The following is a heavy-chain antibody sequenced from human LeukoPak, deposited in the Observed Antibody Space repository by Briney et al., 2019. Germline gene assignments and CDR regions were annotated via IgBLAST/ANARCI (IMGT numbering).Heavy chain of an antibody. CDR3: ARDRRYCSSTSCPPIDY. Sequence: ASVKVSCKASGYTFTAYYMHWVRQAPGQGLEWMGWINLNNGGTNYAQKLQGRVTMTTDTSTSTAYMELRSLRSDDTAVYYCARDRRYCSSTSCPPIDYWGQGTLVTVSS. J-gene: IGHJ4*02. CDR2: INLNNGGT. D-gene: IGHD2-2*01. V-gene: IGHV1-2*02. CDR1: GYTFTAYY.